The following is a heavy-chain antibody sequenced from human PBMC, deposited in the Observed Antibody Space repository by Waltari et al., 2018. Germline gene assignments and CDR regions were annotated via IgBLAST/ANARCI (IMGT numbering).Heavy chain of an antibody. V-gene: IGHV3-15*01. CDR3: TTEGGRTWPMY. Sequence: EVQLVESGGGLVKPGDSLRLSCVASGFSFDNGWINRFRQAPGKGLEWVGRLKSKAEGGTTDYAAPVKGRFAISRDDSKDTAYLQMNSLKTEDTAMYFCTTEGGRTWPMYWGQGTLVTVSS. CDR2: LKSKAEGGTT. D-gene: IGHD2-2*01. CDR1: GFSFDNGW. J-gene: IGHJ4*02.